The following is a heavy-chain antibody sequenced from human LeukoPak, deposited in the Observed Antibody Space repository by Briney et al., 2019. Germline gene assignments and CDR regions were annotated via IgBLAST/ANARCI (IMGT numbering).Heavy chain of an antibody. D-gene: IGHD3-22*01. J-gene: IGHJ5*02. CDR2: ISSSGSTI. V-gene: IGHV3-11*04. CDR3: ARDLGQYYDTSDNWFDP. Sequence: GWSLGLSCAASGFTFSDYYMSWIRQAPGKGLGWGSYISSSGSTIYYADSVKGRFTISRDNAKNSLYLQMNSLRAEDTAVYYCARDLGQYYDTSDNWFDPWGQGTLVTVSS. CDR1: GFTFSDYY.